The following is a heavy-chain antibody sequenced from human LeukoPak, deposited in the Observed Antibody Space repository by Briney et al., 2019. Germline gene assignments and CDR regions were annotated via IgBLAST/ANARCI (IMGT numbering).Heavy chain of an antibody. CDR1: GFTFSSYA. Sequence: GGSLRPSCAASGFTFSSYAMSWVRQAPGKGLEWVSAISGSGGSTYYADSVKGRFTISRDNSKNTLYLQMNSLRAEDTAVYYCAKGNYDFWSGYLSEDGMDVWGQGTTVTVSS. CDR2: ISGSGGST. J-gene: IGHJ6*02. D-gene: IGHD3-3*01. V-gene: IGHV3-23*01. CDR3: AKGNYDFWSGYLSEDGMDV.